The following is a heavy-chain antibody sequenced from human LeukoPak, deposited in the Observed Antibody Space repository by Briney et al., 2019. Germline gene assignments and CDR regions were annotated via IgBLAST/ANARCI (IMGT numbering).Heavy chain of an antibody. Sequence: GGSLTLPCAAAGITFSSNRMHWGRQAPGKGLVWVSRINSDGGGTSYADSVKGRFTISRDNAKNTLYLQMNSLRAEDTAVYYCARGAWAFDIWGQGTMVTVSS. CDR2: INSDGGGT. CDR1: GITFSSNR. V-gene: IGHV3-74*01. J-gene: IGHJ3*02. CDR3: ARGAWAFDI.